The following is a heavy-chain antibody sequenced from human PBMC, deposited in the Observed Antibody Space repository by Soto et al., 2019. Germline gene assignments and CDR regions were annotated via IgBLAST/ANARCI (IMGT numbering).Heavy chain of an antibody. V-gene: IGHV3-23*01. CDR1: GFIISSYA. J-gene: IGHJ4*02. Sequence: EVQLSESGGGLAQPGGSLRLSCAASGFIISSYAMNWVRQAPGKGLEWVSGISGSGRSTNYGDSVKGRFTISRDNSKNTLYLEMNCLRVEDTAVYYCAKRARDGYRSPIDHWGQGTLVTVSS. D-gene: IGHD5-12*01. CDR2: ISGSGRST. CDR3: AKRARDGYRSPIDH.